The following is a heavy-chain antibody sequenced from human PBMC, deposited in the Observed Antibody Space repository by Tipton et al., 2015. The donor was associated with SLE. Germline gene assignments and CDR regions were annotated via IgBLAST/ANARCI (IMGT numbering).Heavy chain of an antibody. V-gene: IGHV3-30*14. D-gene: IGHD5-12*01. CDR3: ARLERYSGYDWHFDH. Sequence: SLRLSCAASGFTFSTYAMHWVRQAPDKGLEWVAVISYDGNNKYYADSVKGRFTISRDTSENTLHLQMNSLRAEDTAVYYCARLERYSGYDWHFDHWGQGTLVTVSS. CDR1: GFTFSTYA. CDR2: ISYDGNNK. J-gene: IGHJ4*02.